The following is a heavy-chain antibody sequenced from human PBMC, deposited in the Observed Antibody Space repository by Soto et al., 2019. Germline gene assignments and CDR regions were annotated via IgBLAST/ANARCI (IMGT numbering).Heavy chain of an antibody. V-gene: IGHV1-69*06. CDR1: GGTFGSYT. CDR3: ARGGYASSSRFDY. Sequence: QVQLVQSGAEVKKPGSSVKVSCKASGGTFGSYTLNWVRQAPGQGLEWLGGIMPFIDTSTYAQMLQGRVTIPADKSTSTVYMELSSIKSDDTAVYYCARGGYASSSRFDYWGQGTLVTVSS. D-gene: IGHD2-2*01. J-gene: IGHJ4*02. CDR2: IMPFIDTS.